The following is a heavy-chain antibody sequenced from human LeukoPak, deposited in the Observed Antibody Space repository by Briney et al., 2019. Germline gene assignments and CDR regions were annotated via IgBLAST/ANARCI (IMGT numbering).Heavy chain of an antibody. V-gene: IGHV3-33*01. D-gene: IGHD3-10*01. CDR3: APKPRITMVWGVISTYPLIDY. J-gene: IGHJ4*02. CDR2: IWYDGSNK. Sequence: GGSLRLSCAASGCTFSSYGMHWVRQAPGKGLEWVAVIWYDGSNKYYADSVKGRFTISRDNSKNTLYLQMNSLRAEDTAVYYCAPKPRITMVWGVISTYPLIDYWGQGTLVTVSS. CDR1: GCTFSSYG.